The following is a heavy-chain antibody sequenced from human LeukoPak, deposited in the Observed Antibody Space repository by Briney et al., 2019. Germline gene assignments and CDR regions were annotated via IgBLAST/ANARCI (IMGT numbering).Heavy chain of an antibody. Sequence: SETLSLTCTVSGGSISSYYWSWIRQPPGKGLEWIGYIYYSGSTNYNPSLKSRVTISVDTSKNQFSLKLSSVTAADTAVYYCARGRGERGYYSRAYGMDVWGQGTTVTVSS. CDR2: IYYSGST. V-gene: IGHV4-59*01. CDR1: GGSISSYY. D-gene: IGHD3-22*01. CDR3: ARGRGERGYYSRAYGMDV. J-gene: IGHJ6*02.